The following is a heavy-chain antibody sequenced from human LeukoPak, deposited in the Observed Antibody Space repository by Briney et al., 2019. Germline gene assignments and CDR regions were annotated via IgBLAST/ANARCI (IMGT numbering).Heavy chain of an antibody. D-gene: IGHD3-10*01. V-gene: IGHV3-48*01. Sequence: GGSLRLSCAASGFTFNSYSMHWVRQAPGKGLEWVSYSSGSSSAKYYAASVKGRFTISRDSAKTSVYLQMDSLRAEDTAVYYCARGLDGESFTFHYWGQGTLVTVSS. CDR3: ARGLDGESFTFHY. CDR1: GFTFNSYS. J-gene: IGHJ4*02. CDR2: SSGSSSAK.